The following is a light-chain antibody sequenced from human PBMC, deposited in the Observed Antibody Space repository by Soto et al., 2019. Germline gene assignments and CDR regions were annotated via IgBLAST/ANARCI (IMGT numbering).Light chain of an antibody. CDR2: RAS. V-gene: IGKV3-20*01. Sequence: EIVLTQSPGTLSLSPGETATLSCSASRSVISNYLAWYQQRPGQAPRLLINRASNRATGIPDRFTGSGSGTDFTLTINRLEPADFAVYYCQHYGSSPRTFGQGTKVDIK. CDR3: QHYGSSPRT. J-gene: IGKJ1*01. CDR1: RSVISNY.